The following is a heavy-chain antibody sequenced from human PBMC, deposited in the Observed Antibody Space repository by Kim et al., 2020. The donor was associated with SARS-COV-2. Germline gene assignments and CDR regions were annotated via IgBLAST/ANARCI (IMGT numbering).Heavy chain of an antibody. D-gene: IGHD2-21*01. J-gene: IGHJ3*02. V-gene: IGHV3-30*07. Sequence: RFTISRDNSENSLYLQMNSLRAEDTAVYYCARDLPYCGGDCYERTDAFDIWGQGTMVTVSS. CDR3: ARDLPYCGGDCYERTDAFDI.